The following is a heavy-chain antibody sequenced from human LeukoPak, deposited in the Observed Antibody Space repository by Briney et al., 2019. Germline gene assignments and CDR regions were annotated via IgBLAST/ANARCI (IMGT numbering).Heavy chain of an antibody. CDR2: IIPILGIA. V-gene: IGHV1-69*04. CDR1: GGTFSSYA. Sequence: SVKASCKASGGTFSSYAISWVRQAPGQGLEWMRRIIPILGIANYAQKFQGRVTITADKSTSTAYMELSSLRSEDTAVYYCARDLLGDGYNCDYWGQGTLVTVSS. CDR3: ARDLLGDGYNCDY. J-gene: IGHJ4*02. D-gene: IGHD5-24*01.